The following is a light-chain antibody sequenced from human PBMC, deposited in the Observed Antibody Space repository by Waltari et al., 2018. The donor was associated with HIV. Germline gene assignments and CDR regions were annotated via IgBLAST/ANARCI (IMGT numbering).Light chain of an antibody. CDR3: SSYAAMNNFYVL. Sequence: QSALTQPPSVSGSPGQSVTISCPGTSSDIGLYNYVSWYQQCPGKAPKLVIFEVTKRPSGVPDRFSGSKSGNTASLTVSGLQPEDEGDYYCSSYAAMNNFYVLFGGGTKLTVL. V-gene: IGLV2-8*01. J-gene: IGLJ2*01. CDR2: EVT. CDR1: SSDIGLYNY.